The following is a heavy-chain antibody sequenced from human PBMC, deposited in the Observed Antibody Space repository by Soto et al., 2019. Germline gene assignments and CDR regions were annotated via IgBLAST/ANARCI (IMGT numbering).Heavy chain of an antibody. Sequence: EVQLVESGGGLVQPGGSLRLSCAASGFTFSSYWMPWVRQAPGKGLVWVSRINSDGSSTSYADSVKGHFTISRDNAKNTLYLQMNSLRAEDTAVYYCVRTSLVVAAATREDYWGQGTLVTVSS. CDR1: GFTFSSYW. CDR3: VRTSLVVAAATREDY. CDR2: INSDGSST. J-gene: IGHJ4*02. V-gene: IGHV3-74*01. D-gene: IGHD2-15*01.